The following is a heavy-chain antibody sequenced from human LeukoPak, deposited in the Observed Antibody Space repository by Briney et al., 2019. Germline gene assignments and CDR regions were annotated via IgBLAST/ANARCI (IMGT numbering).Heavy chain of an antibody. CDR3: AKFGDYDSSERFDC. J-gene: IGHJ4*02. D-gene: IGHD3-22*01. CDR2: ISYDGSNK. CDR1: GFTFSSYG. Sequence: GRSLRLSCAASGFTFSSYGMRWVRQAPGKGLEWVAVISYDGSNKYYADSAKGRFTISRDNSKNTLYLQMNSLRAEDTAVYYCAKFGDYDSSERFDCWGQGTLVTVSS. V-gene: IGHV3-30*18.